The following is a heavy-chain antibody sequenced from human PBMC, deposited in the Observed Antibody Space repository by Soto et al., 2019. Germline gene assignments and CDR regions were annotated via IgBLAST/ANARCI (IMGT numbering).Heavy chain of an antibody. J-gene: IGHJ4*02. CDR1: GCTFTTYG. CDR2: IRAYNGNT. D-gene: IGHD5-12*01. CDR3: ARSPNSSDERAPSSIDS. V-gene: IGHV1-18*01. Sequence: ASATVSCSASGCTFTTYGISWLRQAPGQGLEWMGWIRAYNGNTDYAPKLQGRVTMTTDTSTSTVSMELRTLTSDDTAVYYCARSPNSSDERAPSSIDSGGQGTLVTVSS.